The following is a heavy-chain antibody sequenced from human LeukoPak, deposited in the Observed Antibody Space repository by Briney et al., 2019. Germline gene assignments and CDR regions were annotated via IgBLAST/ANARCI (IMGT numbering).Heavy chain of an antibody. D-gene: IGHD2-2*01. CDR1: ASTFSNDA. Sequence: GGSLRLSCAASASTFSNDAIHWVRQAPGKGLEWVAVVSYDETNKYYADSVKGRFTISRDNSKNTVYLQMSSLRAEDTAMYYCARAFGCSGTSCHARWGYYYYAMDVWGQGTTVTVSS. CDR2: VSYDETNK. CDR3: ARAFGCSGTSCHARWGYYYYAMDV. V-gene: IGHV3-30-3*01. J-gene: IGHJ6*02.